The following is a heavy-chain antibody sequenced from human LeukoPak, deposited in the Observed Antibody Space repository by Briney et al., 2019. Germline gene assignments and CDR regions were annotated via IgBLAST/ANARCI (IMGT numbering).Heavy chain of an antibody. Sequence: GGSLRLSCAASGFTFSTYSMNWVRQAPGKGLEWVSSISSGGNYIYYADSVKGRFTISRDNAKNSLYLQVNSLRAEETAVYYCARAGILVAGTDWYFDLWGRGTLVTVSS. J-gene: IGHJ2*01. D-gene: IGHD6-19*01. V-gene: IGHV3-21*01. CDR3: ARAGILVAGTDWYFDL. CDR1: GFTFSTYS. CDR2: ISSGGNYI.